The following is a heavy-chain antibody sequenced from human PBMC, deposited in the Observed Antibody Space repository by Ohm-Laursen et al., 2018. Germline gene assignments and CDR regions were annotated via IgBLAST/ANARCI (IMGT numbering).Heavy chain of an antibody. D-gene: IGHD3-22*01. CDR2: ISSSSSYI. CDR3: GKDIYVSSGYYYADGLIGRGAMDV. V-gene: IGHV3-21*04. CDR1: GFTFSSYS. Sequence: GSLRLSCSASGFTFSSYSMNWVRQAPGKGLEWVSSISSSSSYIYYADSVKGRFTISRDNAKNSLYLQMNSLRAEDTALYYCGKDIYVSSGYYYADGLIGRGAMDVWGQGTTVTVSS. J-gene: IGHJ6*02.